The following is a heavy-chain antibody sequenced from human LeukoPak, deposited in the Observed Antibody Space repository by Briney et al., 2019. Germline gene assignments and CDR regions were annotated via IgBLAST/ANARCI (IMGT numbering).Heavy chain of an antibody. D-gene: IGHD3-3*01. CDR3: AKDQRGGVQWIFDY. CDR1: GFTVSSNY. V-gene: IGHV3-23*01. J-gene: IGHJ4*02. CDR2: ISGRGGST. Sequence: QPGGSLRLSCAASGFTVSSNYMSWVRQAPGKGLEWVSGISGRGGSTYYADSVKGRFTISRDNSKNTLYLQMSGLRAEDTAVYYCAKDQRGGVQWIFDYWGQGILVTVSS.